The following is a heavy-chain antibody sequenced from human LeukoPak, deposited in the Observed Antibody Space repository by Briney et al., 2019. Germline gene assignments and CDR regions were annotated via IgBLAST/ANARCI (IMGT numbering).Heavy chain of an antibody. D-gene: IGHD2-2*02. V-gene: IGHV4-4*02. Sequence: SGTLSLTCAVSGGSISSSNWWSWVRQPPGKGLERIGEIYHSGSTNYNPSLKSRVTISVDTSKNQFSLKLSSVTAADTAVYYCAREICSSTSCYTDYWGQGTLVTVSS. CDR3: AREICSSTSCYTDY. CDR2: IYHSGST. CDR1: GGSISSSNW. J-gene: IGHJ4*02.